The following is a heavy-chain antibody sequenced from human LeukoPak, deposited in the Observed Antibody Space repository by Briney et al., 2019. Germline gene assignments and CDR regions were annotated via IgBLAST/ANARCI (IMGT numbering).Heavy chain of an antibody. Sequence: PSETLSLTCTVSGRSISRYYWSWIRQPPGKGLEWIGYIYYSGSTNYNPSLKSRVTISVDTSKNQFSLKLSSVTAADTAVYYCARDPTGYSRSDAFDIWGQGTMVTVSS. CDR3: ARDPTGYSRSDAFDI. V-gene: IGHV4-59*01. CDR2: IYYSGST. D-gene: IGHD5-24*01. J-gene: IGHJ3*02. CDR1: GRSISRYY.